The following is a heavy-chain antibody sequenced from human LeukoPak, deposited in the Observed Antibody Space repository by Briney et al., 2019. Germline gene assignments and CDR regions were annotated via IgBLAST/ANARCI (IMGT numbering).Heavy chain of an antibody. CDR3: ARDSADDSSGYYPFDY. D-gene: IGHD3-22*01. CDR2: ISGSGGST. Sequence: PGGSLRLSCAASGFTFSSYGMTWVRQAPGKELEWVSAISGSGGSTYYADSVKGRFTISRDNSKNTLYLQMKSLRAEDTAIYYCARDSADDSSGYYPFDYWGQGTQVSVSS. CDR1: GFTFSSYG. V-gene: IGHV3-23*01. J-gene: IGHJ4*02.